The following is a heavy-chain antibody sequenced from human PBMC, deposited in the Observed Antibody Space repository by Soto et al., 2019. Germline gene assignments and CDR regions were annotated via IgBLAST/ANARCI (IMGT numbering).Heavy chain of an antibody. V-gene: IGHV4-59*08. CDR2: IYYSGST. Sequence: SETLSLTCTVSGGSISSYYWSWIRQPPGKGLEWIGYIYYSGSTNYNPSLKSRVTISVDTSKNQFSLKLSSVTAADTAVYYCANQNVEMATFDYWGQGTLVTVSS. D-gene: IGHD5-12*01. J-gene: IGHJ4*02. CDR3: ANQNVEMATFDY. CDR1: GGSISSYY.